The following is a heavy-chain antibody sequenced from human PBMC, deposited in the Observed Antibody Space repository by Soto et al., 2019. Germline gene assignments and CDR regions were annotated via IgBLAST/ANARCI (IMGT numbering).Heavy chain of an antibody. Sequence: SETLSLTCAVYGGSFSGYYWSWIRQPPGKGLEWIGEINHSGSTNYNPSLKSRVTLSVDTSKNQFSLKLSSVTASDTAVYYCARGQKTYSGYGLDYWGQGTLVTVSS. V-gene: IGHV4-34*01. CDR1: GGSFSGYY. CDR2: INHSGST. CDR3: ARGQKTYSGYGLDY. J-gene: IGHJ4*02. D-gene: IGHD5-12*01.